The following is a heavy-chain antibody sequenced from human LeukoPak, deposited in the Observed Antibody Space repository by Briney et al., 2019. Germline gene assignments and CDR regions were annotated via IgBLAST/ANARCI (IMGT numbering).Heavy chain of an antibody. V-gene: IGHV3-23*01. Sequence: PGGSLRLSCAASGFTFSSYAMSWVRQAPGKGLEWVSAISGSGGSTYYADSVKGRFTISRDNSKNTLYLQMNSLRAEDTAVYHCAKAGLRAYYYDSSGYYYLDYWGQGTLVTVSS. J-gene: IGHJ4*02. CDR1: GFTFSSYA. CDR2: ISGSGGST. CDR3: AKAGLRAYYYDSSGYYYLDY. D-gene: IGHD3-22*01.